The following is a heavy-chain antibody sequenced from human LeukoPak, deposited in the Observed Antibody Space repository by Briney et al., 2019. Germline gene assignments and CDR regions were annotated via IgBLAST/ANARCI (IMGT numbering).Heavy chain of an antibody. J-gene: IGHJ4*02. CDR3: ARDNYGILDY. CDR1: GYTFTDYY. Sequence: ASVKVSCKVSGYTFTDYYIHWVRQAPGQGLEWMGWTSPKGAGAMSAQKFQGRITITGATSTSTVYMELDRLTFDDTAVYYCARDNYGILDYWGQGTLVTVSS. V-gene: IGHV1-2*02. CDR2: TSPKGAGA. D-gene: IGHD4-17*01.